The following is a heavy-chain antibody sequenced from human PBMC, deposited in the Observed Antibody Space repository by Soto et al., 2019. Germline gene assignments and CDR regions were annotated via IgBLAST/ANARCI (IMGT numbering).Heavy chain of an antibody. V-gene: IGHV1-46*01. CDR1: GYTFTSYY. CDR3: ARPPYPGCINAVCYPLDY. CDR2: INPSGGST. Sequence: QVQLVQSGAEVKKPGASVKISCKASGYTFTSYYMHWVRQAPGQGLEWMGIINPSGGSTNYAQKLQGRVALTRDTSTSKVYMELNSLSSEDTAVYYCARPPYPGCINAVCYPLDYWGQGTLVTVSS. J-gene: IGHJ4*02. D-gene: IGHD2-8*01.